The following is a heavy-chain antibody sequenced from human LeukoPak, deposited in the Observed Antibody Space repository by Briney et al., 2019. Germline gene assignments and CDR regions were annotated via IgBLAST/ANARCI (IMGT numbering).Heavy chain of an antibody. V-gene: IGHV4-59*01. D-gene: IGHD5-18*01. CDR2: IYYSGST. CDR1: GGSISSYY. Sequence: PSETLSLTCSVSGGSISSYYWSWIPQPPGKRLEWIGCIYYSGSTSYNPSLKSRVTISVDTSKNQISLKLSSVTAADTAVYYCARDLGVMVRAFDIWGQGTMVTVSS. J-gene: IGHJ3*02. CDR3: ARDLGVMVRAFDI.